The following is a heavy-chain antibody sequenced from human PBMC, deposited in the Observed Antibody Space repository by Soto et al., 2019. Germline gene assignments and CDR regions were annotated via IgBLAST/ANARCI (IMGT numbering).Heavy chain of an antibody. Sequence: DSLKISCKGSGYSFTSYWISWVRQMPGRGLEWMGRIDPSDSYTNYSPSFQGHVTISADKSISTAYLQWSSLKASDTVMYYCARPIASYNWNYDGFDYWGQGTLVTVSS. CDR2: IDPSDSYT. D-gene: IGHD1-7*01. CDR3: ARPIASYNWNYDGFDY. V-gene: IGHV5-10-1*01. CDR1: GYSFTSYW. J-gene: IGHJ4*02.